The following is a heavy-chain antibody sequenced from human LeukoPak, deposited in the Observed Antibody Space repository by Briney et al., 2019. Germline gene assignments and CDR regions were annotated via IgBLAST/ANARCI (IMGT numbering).Heavy chain of an antibody. Sequence: GGSLRLSCAASGFSLTTYEMNWVRQAPGKGLEWVSTIRSNGDTTYNADSVKGRFTISRDNSKNTLYLQLNSLRVEDTAIYYCAKGQELDDGVFDSWGQGTLVTVSS. CDR3: AKGQELDDGVFDS. CDR2: IRSNGDTT. CDR1: GFSLTTYE. V-gene: IGHV3-23*01. J-gene: IGHJ4*02. D-gene: IGHD1-1*01.